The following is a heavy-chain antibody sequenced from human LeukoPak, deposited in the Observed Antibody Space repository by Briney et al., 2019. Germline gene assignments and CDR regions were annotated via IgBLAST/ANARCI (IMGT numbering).Heavy chain of an antibody. CDR3: ARAHQNYYYYYMDV. D-gene: IGHD2-2*01. Sequence: SETLSLTCAVYGGSFSGYYWSWIRQPPGKGLEWIGEINHSGSTNYNPSLKSRVTISVDTSKNQFSLKLSSVTAADTAVYYCARAHQNYYYYYMDVWGKGTTVTVSS. J-gene: IGHJ6*03. CDR1: GGSFSGYY. V-gene: IGHV4-34*01. CDR2: INHSGST.